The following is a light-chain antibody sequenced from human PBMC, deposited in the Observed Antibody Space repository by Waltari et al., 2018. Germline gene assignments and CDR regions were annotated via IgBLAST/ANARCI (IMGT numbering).Light chain of an antibody. CDR3: QQYYTSPPFS. CDR1: QGISNY. J-gene: IGKJ4*01. V-gene: IGKV1-9*01. CDR2: SAS. Sequence: DIQLTQSPSFLSASVRDRVTITCRASQGISNYLAWYQQKPGKAPKLLIYSASTLQSGVPSRFSGSGSGTEFSLTISSLQPEDFATYYCQQYYTSPPFSFGGGTEVEI.